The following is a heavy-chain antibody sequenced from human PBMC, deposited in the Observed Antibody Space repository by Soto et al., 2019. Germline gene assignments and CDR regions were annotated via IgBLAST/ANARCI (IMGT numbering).Heavy chain of an antibody. J-gene: IGHJ6*02. Sequence: PGGSLRLSCAASGFTFSGYTMNWVRQAPGKELEWVSYISTSSAPIYYADSVKGRFTISRDNAKNSLYLQMNSLRDEDTAVYYCASYPGSSGTLTYYGMDVRGQGTTVTVSS. CDR1: GFTFSGYT. V-gene: IGHV3-48*02. CDR3: ASYPGSSGTLTYYGMDV. D-gene: IGHD3-10*01. CDR2: ISTSSAPI.